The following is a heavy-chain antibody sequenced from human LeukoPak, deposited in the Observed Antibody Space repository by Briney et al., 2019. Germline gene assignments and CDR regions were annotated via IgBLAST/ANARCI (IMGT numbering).Heavy chain of an antibody. Sequence: GGSLRLSCAASGFTFSTYEMNWVRQAPGKRLEWLSYISSGGSAIYYADSVKGRFTISRDNAKNSLYLQMNSLRAEDTAVYYCARISAAGFWGQGTLVTVSS. V-gene: IGHV3-48*03. D-gene: IGHD6-13*01. CDR1: GFTFSTYE. CDR2: ISSGGSAI. CDR3: ARISAAGF. J-gene: IGHJ4*02.